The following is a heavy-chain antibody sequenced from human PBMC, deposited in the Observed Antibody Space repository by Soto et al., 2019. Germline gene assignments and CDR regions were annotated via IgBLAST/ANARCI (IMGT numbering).Heavy chain of an antibody. CDR3: AKDLIAVVWYGLDY. J-gene: IGHJ4*02. V-gene: IGHV3-23*01. Sequence: EVQLLESGGGLVQPGGSLRLSCAASGFTFSSYAMSWVRQAPGKGLDWVSAISGSGGSTYYADSVKGRFTIYRDNSKNTLYLQMNSLRAEDTAVYYCAKDLIAVVWYGLDYWGQGTLVTVSS. CDR2: ISGSGGST. D-gene: IGHD6-19*01. CDR1: GFTFSSYA.